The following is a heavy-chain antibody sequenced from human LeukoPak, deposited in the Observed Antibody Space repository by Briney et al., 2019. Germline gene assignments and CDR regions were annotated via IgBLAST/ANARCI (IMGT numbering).Heavy chain of an antibody. CDR1: GFTFSSYG. V-gene: IGHV3-30*02. CDR2: IRYDGSNK. Sequence: GGSLRLSCAASGFTFSSYGMHWVRQAPGKGLEWVAFIRYDGSNKYYADSVKGRFTISRDNSKNTLYLQMNSLRAEDTAVYYCARDLAPTPSYYDILTGYTRYFDYWGQGTLVTVSS. J-gene: IGHJ4*02. D-gene: IGHD3-9*01. CDR3: ARDLAPTPSYYDILTGYTRYFDY.